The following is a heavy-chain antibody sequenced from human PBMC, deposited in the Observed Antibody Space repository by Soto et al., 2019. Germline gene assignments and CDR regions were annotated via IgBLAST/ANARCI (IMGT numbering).Heavy chain of an antibody. D-gene: IGHD1-26*01. V-gene: IGHV3-23*01. J-gene: IGHJ5*02. CDR1: GITLNRYA. CDR2: ISASGGNK. Sequence: GGSLRLSCAASGITLNRYAMTWVRQAPGKGLEWVSGISASGGNKYYADSVEGRFTISRDNSKNTLYLQMDSLRPDDTAVYYCAKCPYSESYYWFDPWGQGTLVTVSS. CDR3: AKCPYSESYYWFDP.